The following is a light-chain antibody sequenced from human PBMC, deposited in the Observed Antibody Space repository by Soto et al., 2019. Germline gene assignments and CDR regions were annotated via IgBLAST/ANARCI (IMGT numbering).Light chain of an antibody. CDR2: EGS. J-gene: IGLJ3*02. CDR1: TSDVGSYNL. CDR3: CSYACSSTWM. Sequence: QSALTQPASVSGSPGQSITISCTGTTSDVGSYNLVSWYQQYPGRAPKLMIYEGSKRPSGVSNRFSGSKSGNTASLTISGLQAEDEADYYCCSYACSSTWMFGGGTKVTVL. V-gene: IGLV2-23*01.